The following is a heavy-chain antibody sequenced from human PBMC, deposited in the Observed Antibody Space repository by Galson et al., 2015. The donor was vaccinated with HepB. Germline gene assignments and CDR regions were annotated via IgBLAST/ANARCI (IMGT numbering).Heavy chain of an antibody. J-gene: IGHJ4*02. CDR1: GFTFSSYG. Sequence: SLRLSCAASGFTFSSYGMHWVRQAPGKGLEWVAVTWYDETKKYYADSVKGRFTISKDNSKNTLYLQMNSLRAEDTAVYYCARDVGAYYFDYWGRGTLVTVSS. CDR2: TWYDETKK. V-gene: IGHV3-33*01. CDR3: ARDVGAYYFDY. D-gene: IGHD2-15*01.